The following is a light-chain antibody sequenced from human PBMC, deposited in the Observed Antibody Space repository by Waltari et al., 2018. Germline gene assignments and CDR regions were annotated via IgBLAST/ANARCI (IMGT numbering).Light chain of an antibody. J-gene: IGKJ1*01. CDR2: KAS. CDR1: QSISNW. Sequence: DIQMTQSPSTLSASVGDRVTITCRASQSISNWLAWYQQKPGKAPKLLIYKASSLESGVPSRFSGSGSGTEFTLTISSLQPDDFAIYSCQQYNTYPAIFGQGTKVEIK. CDR3: QQYNTYPAI. V-gene: IGKV1-5*03.